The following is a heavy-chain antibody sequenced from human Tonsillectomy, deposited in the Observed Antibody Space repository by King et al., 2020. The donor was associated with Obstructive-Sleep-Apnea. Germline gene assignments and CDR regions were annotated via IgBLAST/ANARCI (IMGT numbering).Heavy chain of an antibody. J-gene: IGHJ4*02. CDR1: GGSISGYY. Sequence: QLQESGPGLVKPSETLSLTCIVSGGSISGYYWSWIRQPPGKGLEWIGYISYSGSTNYSPSFKSRVAISIDMSKNQLSLNLSSVTAADTAIYYCARHGCSNGVCYPSRYFDHWGQGTLVTVSS. CDR3: ARHGCSNGVCYPSRYFDH. CDR2: ISYSGST. V-gene: IGHV4-59*08. D-gene: IGHD2-8*01.